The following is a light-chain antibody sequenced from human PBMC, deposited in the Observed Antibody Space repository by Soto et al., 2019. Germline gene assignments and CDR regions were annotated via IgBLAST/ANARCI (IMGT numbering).Light chain of an antibody. CDR1: QALNTR. V-gene: IGKV3D-20*02. J-gene: IGKJ1*01. CDR2: DVS. Sequence: EIVLTQSPATLSAFPGDRVTLSFRASQALNTRLAWYQHKPGQTPRLLIYDVSRRATGIPDRFSGSGSGTEFTLSISRVEPEDFAVYYCQNYDGSWTFGQGTKVDIK. CDR3: QNYDGSWT.